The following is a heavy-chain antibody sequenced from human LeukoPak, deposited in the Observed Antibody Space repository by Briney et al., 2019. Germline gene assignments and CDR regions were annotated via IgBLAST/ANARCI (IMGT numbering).Heavy chain of an antibody. CDR1: GGSVNSGSYY. V-gene: IGHV4-61*01. CDR2: IYDSGST. Sequence: NPSETLSLTCTVSGGSVNSGSYYWSWIRQPPGKGLEWIGYIYDSGSTNHNPSLKSRVTMSEDTSKNQFSLKLSSVTAADTAVYYCARDLGNWFDPWGQGTPVTVSS. CDR3: ARDLGNWFDP. J-gene: IGHJ5*02.